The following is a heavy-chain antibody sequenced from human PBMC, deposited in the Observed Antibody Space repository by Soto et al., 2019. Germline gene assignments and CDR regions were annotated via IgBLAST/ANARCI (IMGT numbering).Heavy chain of an antibody. CDR1: GGSISVYY. V-gene: IGHV4-59*01. D-gene: IGHD1-26*01. CDR3: ARGVGSSPPRY. CDR2: IYDSGSP. Sequence: SETLSLTCTISGGSISVYYWSWIRQPPGQALEWIGYIYDSGSPYYNPSLRSRVIISADTSKNQISLKLTSATAAERAVYYCARGVGSSPPRYWGRGTLVTVSS. J-gene: IGHJ4*02.